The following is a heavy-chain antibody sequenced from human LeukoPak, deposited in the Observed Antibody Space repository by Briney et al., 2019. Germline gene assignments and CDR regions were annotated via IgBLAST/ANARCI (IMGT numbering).Heavy chain of an antibody. CDR1: GGSISSYY. J-gene: IGHJ6*02. V-gene: IGHV4-34*01. D-gene: IGHD2-2*02. Sequence: SETLSLTCTVSGGSISSYYWSWIRQPPGKGLEWIGEINHSGSTNYNPSLKSRVTISVDTSKNQFSLKLSSVTAADTAVYYCARGPYCSSTSCYNVRSYGMDVWGQGTTVTVSS. CDR2: INHSGST. CDR3: ARGPYCSSTSCYNVRSYGMDV.